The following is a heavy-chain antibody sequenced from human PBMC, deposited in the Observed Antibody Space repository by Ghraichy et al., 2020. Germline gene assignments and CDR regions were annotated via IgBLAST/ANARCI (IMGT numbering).Heavy chain of an antibody. V-gene: IGHV3-74*01. D-gene: IGHD6-13*01. CDR1: GFTFSSYW. Sequence: GGSLRLSCAASGFTFSSYWMHWVRQAPGKGLVWVSRINNDGSTTTYADSVKGRFTISRDNAKNTLYLQMNSLRAEDTAVFYCARDHGIAAAGSNWFFDLWGRGTLVTVSS. CDR2: INNDGSTT. CDR3: ARDHGIAAAGSNWFFDL. J-gene: IGHJ2*01.